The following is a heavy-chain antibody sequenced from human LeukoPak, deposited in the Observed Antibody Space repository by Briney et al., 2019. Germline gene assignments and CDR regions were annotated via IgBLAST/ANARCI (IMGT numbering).Heavy chain of an antibody. CDR1: GGSISSGNYY. V-gene: IGHV4-61*02. D-gene: IGHD5-18*01. J-gene: IGHJ3*02. CDR2: IYTSGST. Sequence: SETLSLTCTVSGGSISSGNYYWSWIRQPAGKGLEWIGRIYTSGSTNYNPSLKSRVTISVDTSKNQFSLKLSSVTAADTAVYYCARGKIQLWNDAFDIWGQGTMVTVSS. CDR3: ARGKIQLWNDAFDI.